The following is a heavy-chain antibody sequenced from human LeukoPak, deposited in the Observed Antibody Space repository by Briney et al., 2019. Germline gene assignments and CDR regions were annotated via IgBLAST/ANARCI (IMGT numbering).Heavy chain of an antibody. Sequence: ASVKVSCKXSGYTFTNYYIHWMRQAPGQGLEWMGIINPSGGSPSYESEFQGRVTVTRDTSTSTVYMELSSLRSEDTAVYYCAREREFGSGSYYFDYWGQGTLVTVSS. CDR1: GYTFTNYY. J-gene: IGHJ4*02. V-gene: IGHV1-46*01. CDR2: INPSGGSP. D-gene: IGHD6-19*01. CDR3: AREREFGSGSYYFDY.